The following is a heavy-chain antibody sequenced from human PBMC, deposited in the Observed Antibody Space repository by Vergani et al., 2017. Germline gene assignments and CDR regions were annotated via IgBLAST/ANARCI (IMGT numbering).Heavy chain of an antibody. V-gene: IGHV3-48*03. D-gene: IGHD1-26*01. CDR1: GFTFSSYE. Sequence: EVQLVESGGGLVQPGGSLRLSCAASGFTFSSYEMNWVRQAPGKGLGWVSYISSRGSTIYYADSVKGRFTISRDNAKNSLYLQMNSLRAEDTAVYYCARVLRDSGSYDWNWFDPWGQGTLVTVSS. CDR3: ARVLRDSGSYDWNWFDP. CDR2: ISSRGSTI. J-gene: IGHJ5*02.